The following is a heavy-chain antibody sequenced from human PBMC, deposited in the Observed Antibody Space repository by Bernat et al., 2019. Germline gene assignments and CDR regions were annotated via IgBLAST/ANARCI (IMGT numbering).Heavy chain of an antibody. J-gene: IGHJ6*02. CDR3: AKDQSHYYYYGMDV. CDR2: IKSKTDGGTT. Sequence: EVQLVESGGGLVKPGGSLRLSCAASGFTFSNAWMSWVRQAPGKGLEWVGRIKSKTDGGTTDYAAPVKGRFTISRDDSKNTLYLQMNSLRAEDTAVYYCAKDQSHYYYYGMDVWGQGTTVTVSS. V-gene: IGHV3-15*01. CDR1: GFTFSNAW.